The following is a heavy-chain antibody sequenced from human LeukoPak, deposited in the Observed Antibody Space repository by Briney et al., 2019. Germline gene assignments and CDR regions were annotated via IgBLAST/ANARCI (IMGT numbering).Heavy chain of an antibody. Sequence: PSETLSLTCAVSGGSFSGYYWSWIRQPPGKGLEWIGEINHSGSTNYNPSLKSRVTISVDTSKNQFSLKLSSVTAADTAVYYCARIVRLLRFFETNWVNYGGKETLATVSS. V-gene: IGHV4-34*01. J-gene: IGHJ4*02. CDR2: INHSGST. CDR3: ARIVRLLRFFETNWVNY. D-gene: IGHD3-9*01. CDR1: GGSFSGYY.